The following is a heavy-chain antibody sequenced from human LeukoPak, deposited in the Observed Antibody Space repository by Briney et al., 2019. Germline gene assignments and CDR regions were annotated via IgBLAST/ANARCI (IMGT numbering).Heavy chain of an antibody. CDR3: ATDLAVAASGGFDY. CDR2: FDPEAGAT. J-gene: IGHJ4*02. D-gene: IGHD6-19*01. CDR1: GHSLTELS. Sequence: GASVKVSCKVSGHSLTELSIHWVRQAPGKGLEWMGGFDPEAGATLYAQSFQDRVIMTEDTSIDTTYMEFTSLRSDDTAVYFCATDLAVAASGGFDYWGQGTLITVSS. V-gene: IGHV1-24*01.